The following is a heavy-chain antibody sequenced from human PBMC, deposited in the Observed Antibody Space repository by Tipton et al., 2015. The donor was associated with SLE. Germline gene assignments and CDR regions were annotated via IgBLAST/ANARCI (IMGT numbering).Heavy chain of an antibody. CDR3: ARDRYGSSWYYFDS. J-gene: IGHJ4*02. Sequence: TLSLTCTVSGGSISCSYWSWIRQPPGKALEWIGFVSYCGSTYYNPSLKSRVTILVATSKNEVSLELRSVTGADTAAYYCARDRYGSSWYYFDSWGQGTVVSVPS. V-gene: IGHV4-59*13. D-gene: IGHD6-13*01. CDR1: GGSISCSY. CDR2: VSYCGST.